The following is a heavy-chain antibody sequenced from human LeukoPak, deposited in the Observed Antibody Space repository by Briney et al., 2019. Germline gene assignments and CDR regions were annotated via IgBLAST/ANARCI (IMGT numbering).Heavy chain of an antibody. CDR2: ISDTGGYT. CDR1: GFTFSTFG. D-gene: IGHD5-24*01. Sequence: PGGSLRLSCVASGFTFSTFGMSWVRQAPGKGLEWVSSISDTGGYTYYADSMKGRFTISRDNSKNTLYLQMNSLRAEDTAVYYCARGRWLQARGPSFDYWGQGTLVTVSS. J-gene: IGHJ4*02. CDR3: ARGRWLQARGPSFDY. V-gene: IGHV3-23*01.